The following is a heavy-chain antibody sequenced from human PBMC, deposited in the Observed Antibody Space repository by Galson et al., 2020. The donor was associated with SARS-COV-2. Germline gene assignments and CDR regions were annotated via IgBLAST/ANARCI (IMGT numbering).Heavy chain of an antibody. V-gene: IGHV3-23*01. Sequence: GGSLRLSRALSGFTFSSSGMTWVRPGPGKGPEWVTGISASGANTYYRDSVKGRFTLSRDNSKNTVYLQLNSLRVEDTGVYYCVKDQGWLRVSCGPGTLVTVSS. D-gene: IGHD5-12*01. CDR3: VKDQGWLRVS. CDR1: GFTFSSSG. CDR2: ISASGANT. J-gene: IGHJ5*02.